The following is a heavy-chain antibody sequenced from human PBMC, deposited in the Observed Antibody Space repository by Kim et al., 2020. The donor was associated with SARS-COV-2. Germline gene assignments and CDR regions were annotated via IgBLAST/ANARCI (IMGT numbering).Heavy chain of an antibody. CDR3: ASSFLAVACTGAFDI. J-gene: IGHJ3*02. V-gene: IGHV4-59*01. Sequence: PALSGRVTISVDASKNQFFLKLSSVTAADTAVYYCASSFLAVACTGAFDIWGQGTMVTVSS. D-gene: IGHD6-19*01.